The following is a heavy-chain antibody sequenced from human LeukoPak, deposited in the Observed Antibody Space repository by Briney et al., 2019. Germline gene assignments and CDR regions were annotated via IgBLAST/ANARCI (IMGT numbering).Heavy chain of an antibody. J-gene: IGHJ4*01. CDR1: GGSFSGYY. D-gene: IGHD6-25*01. V-gene: IGHV4-34*12. CDR3: ARQLPTAAADTRGYFDY. Sequence: SETLSLTCAVYGGSFSGYYWSWIRQAPGKGLEWIGSIFYGGSNHYNPSLKSRAAISVDTSKTQFSLKLTSVTAADAAMYYCARQLPTAAADTRGYFDYWGQGTVVTVSS. CDR2: IFYGGSN.